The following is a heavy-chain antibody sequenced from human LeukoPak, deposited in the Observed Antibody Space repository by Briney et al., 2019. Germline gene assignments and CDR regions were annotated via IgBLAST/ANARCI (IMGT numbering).Heavy chain of an antibody. V-gene: IGHV3-7*01. J-gene: IGHJ4*02. CDR3: ARDLSGVTGYTYGRGIDY. CDR1: GFTFSTYR. CDR2: IKQDGSEK. Sequence: GGSLRLSCAASGFTFSTYRMSWVRQAPGKGLEWVANIKQDGSEKHYVDSVKGRFTVSRDNAKTSLYLQMNSLRAEDTAVYYCARDLSGVTGYTYGRGIDYWGQGTLVTVSS. D-gene: IGHD5-18*01.